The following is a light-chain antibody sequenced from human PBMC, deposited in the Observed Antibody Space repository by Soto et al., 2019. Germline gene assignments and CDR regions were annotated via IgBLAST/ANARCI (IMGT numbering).Light chain of an antibody. CDR1: SSDVGTYNY. Sequence: QSVLTQPPSASGSPGQSITISCTGTSSDVGTYNYVSWYQQHPGKAPKAMIYEVTYRPSGVSNRFSGSKSGNTASLTISGLQAEDEAEYYCSSYTGSSTLYVFGTGTKVTVL. J-gene: IGLJ1*01. V-gene: IGLV2-14*01. CDR3: SSYTGSSTLYV. CDR2: EVT.